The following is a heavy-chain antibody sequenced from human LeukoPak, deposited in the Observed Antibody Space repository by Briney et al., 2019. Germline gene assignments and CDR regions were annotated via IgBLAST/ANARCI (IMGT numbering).Heavy chain of an antibody. Sequence: PGGSLRLSCAASGFTVSSNYKSWVRQAPGKGLEWVSVIYSGGSTYYADSVKGRFTISRDNSKNTLYLQMNSLRAEDTAVYYCARASSSWDEGMDDWGQGTLVTVSS. CDR1: GFTVSSNY. D-gene: IGHD6-13*01. CDR2: IYSGGST. CDR3: ARASSSWDEGMDD. J-gene: IGHJ4*02. V-gene: IGHV3-66*01.